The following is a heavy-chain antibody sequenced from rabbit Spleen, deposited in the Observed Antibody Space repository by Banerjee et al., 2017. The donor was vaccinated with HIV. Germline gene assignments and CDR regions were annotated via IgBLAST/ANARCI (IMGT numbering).Heavy chain of an antibody. J-gene: IGHJ6*01. V-gene: IGHV1S7*01. Sequence: QSLEESGGDLVKTGASLTLTCTASGFDFNNYYMTWVRQAPGKGLEWIGIIYAAKGSTDYASWVNGRFTISSDNAQSTVDLKMTSLTAADTATYFCARDTGSSFSSYGMDLWGPGTLVTVS. CDR1: GFDFNNYY. CDR3: ARDTGSSFSSYGMDL. D-gene: IGHD8-1*01. CDR2: IYAAKGST.